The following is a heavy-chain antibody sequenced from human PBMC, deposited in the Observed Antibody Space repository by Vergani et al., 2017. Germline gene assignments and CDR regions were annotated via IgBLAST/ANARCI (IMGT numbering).Heavy chain of an antibody. D-gene: IGHD4-17*01. CDR1: GGSISSYY. Sequence: QVQLQESGPGLVKPSETLSLTCTVSGGSISSYYWSWLRQPPGKELDWIGYIYYSENTNYNPSLKSRVTISVDTSKKQFSLKLTSVTAADTAVYYCARGGDYGTDYWGQGTLVTVSS. V-gene: IGHV4-59*01. CDR3: ARGGDYGTDY. J-gene: IGHJ4*02. CDR2: IYYSENT.